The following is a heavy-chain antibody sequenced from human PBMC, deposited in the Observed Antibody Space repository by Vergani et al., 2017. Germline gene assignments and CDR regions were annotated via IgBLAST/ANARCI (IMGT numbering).Heavy chain of an antibody. CDR2: ISGSGGST. D-gene: IGHD1-1*01. V-gene: IGHV3-23*04. Sequence: EVQLVESGGGLVQPGGSLRLSCAASGFTFSSYAMSWVRQAPGKGLEWVSAISGSGGSTYYADSVKGRFTISRDNAKNSLYLQMNSLRAEDTALYYCAKASYNWNDGFGDWYFDLWGRGTLVTVSS. CDR3: AKASYNWNDGFGDWYFDL. CDR1: GFTFSSYA. J-gene: IGHJ2*01.